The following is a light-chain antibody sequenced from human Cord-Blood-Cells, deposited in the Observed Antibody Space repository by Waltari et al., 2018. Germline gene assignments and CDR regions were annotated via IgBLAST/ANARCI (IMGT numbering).Light chain of an antibody. CDR1: QSISSY. CDR2: AAS. CDR3: QQSYSTPFT. J-gene: IGKJ3*01. Sequence: DIQMTQSPSSLSASVGDRVTITCRVSQSISSYLNWYQQKPGKAPKLLIYAASSLQSGVPSRFSGSGSGTDFTLTISSLQPEDFATYYCQQSYSTPFTFGPGTKVDI. V-gene: IGKV1-39*01.